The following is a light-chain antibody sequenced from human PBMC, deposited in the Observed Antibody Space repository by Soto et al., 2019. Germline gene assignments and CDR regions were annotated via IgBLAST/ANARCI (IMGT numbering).Light chain of an antibody. CDR1: QGISNY. V-gene: IGKV1-27*01. Sequence: IQMTQSPSSLSASVGDRVTITCRASQGISNYLAWYQQKPGKDPKLLIYAASTLQSGVPSRFNGSGSETDFTLTISSLQPEDVATYYCQKYNSASWTFGQGTKVEIK. J-gene: IGKJ1*01. CDR2: AAS. CDR3: QKYNSASWT.